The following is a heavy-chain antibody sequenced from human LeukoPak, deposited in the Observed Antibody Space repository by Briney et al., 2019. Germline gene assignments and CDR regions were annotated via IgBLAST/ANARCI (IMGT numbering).Heavy chain of an antibody. CDR1: GGSFSGYY. D-gene: IGHD6-6*01. CDR2: INHSGST. CDR3: ARDSSIAAPDNWFDP. J-gene: IGHJ5*02. V-gene: IGHV4-34*01. Sequence: SETLSLTCAVYGGSFSGYYWSWIRQPPGKGLEWIGEINHSGSTNYNPSLKSRVTISVDTSKNQFSLKLSSVTAEDTAVYYCARDSSIAAPDNWFDPWGQGTLVTVSS.